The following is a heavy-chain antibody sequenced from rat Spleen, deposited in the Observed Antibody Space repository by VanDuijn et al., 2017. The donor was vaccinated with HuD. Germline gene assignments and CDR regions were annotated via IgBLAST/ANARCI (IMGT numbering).Heavy chain of an antibody. Sequence: EVQLQESGPGLVKPSQSLSLTCSVTGYSITSSYRWNWIRKFPGNKLEWIGHISYSGSTSYNPSLKSRISITRDTSKNQFFLQLNSVTTEDTATYYCARYPITMMVIRGSYFDYWGQGVMVTVSS. CDR3: ARYPITMMVIRGSYFDY. J-gene: IGHJ2*01. CDR1: GYSITSSY. D-gene: IGHD1-12*02. V-gene: IGHV3-1*01. CDR2: ISYSGST.